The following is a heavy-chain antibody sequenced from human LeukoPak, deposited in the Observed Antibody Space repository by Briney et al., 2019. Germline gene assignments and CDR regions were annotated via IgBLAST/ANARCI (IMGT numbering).Heavy chain of an antibody. D-gene: IGHD6-13*01. CDR2: TYYRSKWYN. V-gene: IGHV6-1*01. CDR1: GDSVSSNSAA. Sequence: SQTLSLTCAISGDSVSSNSAAWNWIRQSPSRGLEWLGSTYYRSKWYNDYAVSVKSRITINPDTSKNQFSLQLNSVTPEDTAVYYCARDSSSWYRPSNWFDPWGQGTLVTVSS. J-gene: IGHJ5*02. CDR3: ARDSSSWYRPSNWFDP.